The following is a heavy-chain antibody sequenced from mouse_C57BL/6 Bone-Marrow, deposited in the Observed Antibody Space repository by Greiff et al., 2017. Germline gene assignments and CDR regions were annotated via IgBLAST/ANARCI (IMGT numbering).Heavy chain of an antibody. CDR3: ASRYCSNPVAY. CDR2: IRNKANGYTT. D-gene: IGHD2-5*01. CDR1: GFSFTDYY. V-gene: IGHV7-3*01. Sequence: EVMLVESGGGLVQPGGSLSLSCAASGFSFTDYYMSWVRQPPGKALEWLGFIRNKANGYTTEYSASVKGRFTISRDNSQSILYLQMNALRAEDSATYYCASRYCSNPVAYWGQGTLVTVSA. J-gene: IGHJ3*01.